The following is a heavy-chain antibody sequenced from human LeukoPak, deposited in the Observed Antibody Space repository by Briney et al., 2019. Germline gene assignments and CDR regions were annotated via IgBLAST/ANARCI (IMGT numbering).Heavy chain of an antibody. Sequence: PSETLSLTCAVYGGSFSGYYRSWIRQPPGKGLEWIGEINHSGSTNYNPSLKSRVSISVDTSKNQFSLKLSSVTAADTAVYYCAGGSGSYSFYWGQGTLVTASS. J-gene: IGHJ4*02. CDR1: GGSFSGYY. V-gene: IGHV4-34*01. D-gene: IGHD3-10*01. CDR2: INHSGST. CDR3: AGGSGSYSFY.